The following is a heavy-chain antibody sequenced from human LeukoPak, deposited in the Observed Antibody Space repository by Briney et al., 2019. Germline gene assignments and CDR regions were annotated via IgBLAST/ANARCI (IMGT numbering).Heavy chain of an antibody. CDR2: ISSDGGKT. Sequence: GGSLRLSCVASGFTFSTYPMSWVRQAAGKGLEYVSAISSDGGKTYYANSVKGRFTISRDNSKNTLYLQMGTLRVEDMALYHCARSIRAGYGLFDSWGQGTLVTVSS. J-gene: IGHJ4*02. D-gene: IGHD5-18*01. V-gene: IGHV3-64*01. CDR1: GFTFSTYP. CDR3: ARSIRAGYGLFDS.